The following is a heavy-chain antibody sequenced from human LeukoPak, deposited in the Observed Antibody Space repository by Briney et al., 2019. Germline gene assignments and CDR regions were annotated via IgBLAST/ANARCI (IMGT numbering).Heavy chain of an antibody. CDR3: ARDRRDCSSTSCFVSPSSDP. CDR2: IYYSGST. D-gene: IGHD2-2*01. V-gene: IGHV4-31*03. Sequence: SETLSLTCTVSGGSISSGGYYWSWIRQHPGKGLEWIGYIYYSGSTYYSPSLKSRVTISVDTSKNQFSLKLSSVTAADTAVYYCARDRRDCSSTSCFVSPSSDPWGQGTLVTVSS. CDR1: GGSISSGGYY. J-gene: IGHJ5*02.